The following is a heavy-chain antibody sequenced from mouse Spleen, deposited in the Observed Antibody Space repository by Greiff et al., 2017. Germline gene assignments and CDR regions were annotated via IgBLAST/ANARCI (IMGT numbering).Heavy chain of an antibody. CDR1: GFSLTSYG. J-gene: IGHJ2*01. V-gene: IGHV2-9*01. CDR3: AKRNYYGSSDY. CDR2: ICGGGST. D-gene: IGHD1-1*01. Sequence: VKLEESGPGLVAPSQSLSITCTVSGFSLTSYGVDWVRQPPGKGLEWLGVICGGGSTNYNSALMSRLSISKDNSKGQVFLKMNSLQTDDTAMYYWAKRNYYGSSDYWGQGTTLTGSS.